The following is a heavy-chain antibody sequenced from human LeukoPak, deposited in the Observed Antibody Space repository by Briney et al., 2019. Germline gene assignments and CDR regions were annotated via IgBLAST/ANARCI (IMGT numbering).Heavy chain of an antibody. CDR3: AREGQQLVRGGFDY. D-gene: IGHD6-13*01. CDR2: TYYRSKWYN. CDR1: GDSVSSNSAA. V-gene: IGHV6-1*01. Sequence: SQTLSLTCAISGDSVSSNSAAWNWIRQSPSKGLEHLGRTYYRSKWYNDYAVSVKSRITINPDTSKNQFSLQLNSVTPEDTAVYYCAREGQQLVRGGFDYWGQGTLVTVSS. J-gene: IGHJ4*02.